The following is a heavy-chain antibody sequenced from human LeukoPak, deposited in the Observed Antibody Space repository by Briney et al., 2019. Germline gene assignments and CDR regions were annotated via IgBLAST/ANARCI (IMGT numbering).Heavy chain of an antibody. CDR1: RFTFSRYW. J-gene: IGHJ4*02. CDR3: ARDGNYYDSSGPADY. V-gene: IGHV3-74*01. CDR2: INSDGIST. Sequence: GGSLRLSCAASRFTFSRYWMHWVRKAPGKGLVWVSRINSDGISTSYADSVKGRFTISRDNAKNTLYLQMNSLRAEDTAVYYCARDGNYYDSSGPADYWGQGTLVTVSS. D-gene: IGHD3-22*01.